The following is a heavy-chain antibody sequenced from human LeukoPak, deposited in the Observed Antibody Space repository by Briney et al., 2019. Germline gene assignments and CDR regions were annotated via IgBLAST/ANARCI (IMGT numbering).Heavy chain of an antibody. D-gene: IGHD2-8*01. Sequence: GSLRLSCAASGFTVSSNHMSWIRQPPGKGLEWIGEINHSGSTNYNPSLKSRVTISVDTSKNRFSLKLRSVTAADTAIYYCARASFNVVFGNWFDPWGQGTLVTVSS. V-gene: IGHV4-34*01. CDR1: GFTVSSNH. CDR2: INHSGST. CDR3: ARASFNVVFGNWFDP. J-gene: IGHJ5*02.